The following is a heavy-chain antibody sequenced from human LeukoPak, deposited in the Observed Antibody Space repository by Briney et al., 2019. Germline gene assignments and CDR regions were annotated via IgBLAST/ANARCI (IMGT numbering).Heavy chain of an antibody. V-gene: IGHV3-74*01. J-gene: IGHJ4*02. CDR1: GFTFSTYS. CDR2: INSDGSST. Sequence: PGGSLRLSCAASGFTFSTYSVHWVRQAPGKGLVWVSLINSDGSSTTYADSVKGRFTISRDNARNTLYLQVNSLRAEDTAVYFCARDRFYVPDYWGQGTLVTVSS. CDR3: ARDRFYVPDY. D-gene: IGHD2/OR15-2a*01.